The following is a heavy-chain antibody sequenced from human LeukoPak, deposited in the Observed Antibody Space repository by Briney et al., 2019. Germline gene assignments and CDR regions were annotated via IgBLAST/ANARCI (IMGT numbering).Heavy chain of an antibody. V-gene: IGHV3-23*01. CDR2: INGGSPQP. J-gene: IGHJ4*02. CDR3: ARDSGYHYFDY. CDR1: GFTFRSYV. D-gene: IGHD3-22*01. Sequence: PGGSLRLSCAASGFTFRSYVMGWVRQSPGKGLEWVSGINGGSPQPHLADSVKGRFTISRDDSKNTLYLQMNSLRAEDTAVYYCARDSGYHYFDYWGQGTLVTVSS.